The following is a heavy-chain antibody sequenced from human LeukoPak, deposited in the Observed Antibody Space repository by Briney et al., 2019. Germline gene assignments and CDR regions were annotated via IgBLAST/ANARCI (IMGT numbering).Heavy chain of an antibody. CDR3: GYYNSGSYSTPDS. CDR2: IHTDQTIQ. Sequence: GGSLRLSCAASGFTFSGFGMHWVRQAPGKGLEWVAYIHTDQTIQYYADSVKGRFTISRDNSKNTLYLQMKTLRGEDTAVYYCGYYNSGSYSTPDSWGQGTQVTVSS. CDR1: GFTFSGFG. D-gene: IGHD3-10*01. V-gene: IGHV3-30*02. J-gene: IGHJ5*01.